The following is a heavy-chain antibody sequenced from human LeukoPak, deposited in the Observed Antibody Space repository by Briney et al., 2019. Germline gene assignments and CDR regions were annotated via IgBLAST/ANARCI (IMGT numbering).Heavy chain of an antibody. CDR3: ARGITGTTTFDY. CDR1: GYTFTSYD. J-gene: IGHJ4*02. Sequence: RASVKVSCKASGYTFTSYDINWVRQAPGQGLEWMGWMNPNSGNTGYAQKFQGRVTMTRNTSISTAYMELSSLRSEDTAVYYCARGITGTTTFDYWGQGTLVTVSS. D-gene: IGHD1-7*01. CDR2: MNPNSGNT. V-gene: IGHV1-8*01.